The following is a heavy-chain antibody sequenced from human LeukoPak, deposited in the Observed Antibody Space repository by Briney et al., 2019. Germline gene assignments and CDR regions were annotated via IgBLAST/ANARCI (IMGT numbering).Heavy chain of an antibody. V-gene: IGHV4-59*01. J-gene: IGHJ6*02. CDR2: IYYSGST. Sequence: SETLSLTCTVSGGSISSYYWSWIRQPPGKELEWIGYIYYSGSTNYNPSLKSRVTISVDTSKNQFSLKLSSVTAADTAVYYCARAPHGTGLNYYYYYGMDVWGQGTTVTVSS. D-gene: IGHD1-1*01. CDR3: ARAPHGTGLNYYYYYGMDV. CDR1: GGSISSYY.